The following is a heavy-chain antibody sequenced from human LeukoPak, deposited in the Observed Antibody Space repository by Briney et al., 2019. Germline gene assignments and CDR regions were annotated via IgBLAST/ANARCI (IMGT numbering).Heavy chain of an antibody. CDR3: ARGAGYTFENYFDY. J-gene: IGHJ4*02. Sequence: SETLSLTCTVSGGSISRSSYYWGWIRQPPGKGLEWIGSIYYSGTTHYNPSLRSRVTISVDTSKNQFSLKLSSVTAADTAVFYCARGAGYTFENYFDYWGQGTLVTVSS. V-gene: IGHV4-39*01. D-gene: IGHD5-18*01. CDR2: IYYSGTT. CDR1: GGSISRSSYY.